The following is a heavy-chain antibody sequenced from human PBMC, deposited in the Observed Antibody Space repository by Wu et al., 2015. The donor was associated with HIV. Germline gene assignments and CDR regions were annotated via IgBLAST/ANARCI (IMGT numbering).Heavy chain of an antibody. V-gene: IGHV1-69*12. CDR1: GVTLSSFA. CDR3: ARVYSSTWYDFFDD. D-gene: IGHD6-13*01. J-gene: IGHJ4*02. CDR2: ILPLFDTT. Sequence: QVQLLQSGAEVKKPGSSVKVSCKASGVTLSSFAFAWVRQAPGQGLEWMGGILPLFDTTYYAQNFHDRVTITADGSTSTVFIELRSLTSEDTAIYYCARVYSSTWYDFFDDWGRGTLVTVSS.